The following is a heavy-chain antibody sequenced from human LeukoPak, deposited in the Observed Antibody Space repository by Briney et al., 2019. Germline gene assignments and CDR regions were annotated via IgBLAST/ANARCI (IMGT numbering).Heavy chain of an antibody. D-gene: IGHD3-10*01. CDR1: GFTFSSYA. CDR3: GKLLRGVFRPHFDY. J-gene: IGHJ4*01. CDR2: ISDSGSST. V-gene: IGHV3-23*01. Sequence: GGSLRLSCAASGFTFSSYAMSWVRQAPGRGLEWFSAISDSGSSTHYGDSVKGRFTISRDNSRNTLYLQLNRLRAEDTAVYYRGKLLRGVFRPHFDYWGQGTLVTVSS.